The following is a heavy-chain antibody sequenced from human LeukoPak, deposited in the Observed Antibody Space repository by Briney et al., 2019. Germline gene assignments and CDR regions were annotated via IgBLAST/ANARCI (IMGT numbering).Heavy chain of an antibody. CDR2: IYYSGST. CDR1: GGSISSGGYY. CDR3: ARGGGIAAAGKNFDY. J-gene: IGHJ4*02. D-gene: IGHD6-13*01. Sequence: SETLSLTCTVSGGSISSGGYYWRWIRQHPGKGLEWIGYIYYSGSTYYNPSLKGRVTISVYTSKNQFSMRLSSVTAADTAVYYYARGGGIAAAGKNFDYWGQGTLVTVSS. V-gene: IGHV4-31*03.